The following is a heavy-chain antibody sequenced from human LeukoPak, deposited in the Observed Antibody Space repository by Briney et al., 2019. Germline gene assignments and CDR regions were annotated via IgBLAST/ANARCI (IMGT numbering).Heavy chain of an antibody. D-gene: IGHD3-22*01. Sequence: ASVKVSCKASGYTFTSYGISWVRQAPGQGLEWMGWISAYNGNTNYAQKLQGRVTMTTDTSTSTAYMELRSLRSDDTAVHYCARTIHYYDSSGYYYPYYFDYWGQGTLVTVSS. CDR3: ARTIHYYDSSGYYYPYYFDY. CDR2: ISAYNGNT. V-gene: IGHV1-18*01. CDR1: GYTFTSYG. J-gene: IGHJ4*02.